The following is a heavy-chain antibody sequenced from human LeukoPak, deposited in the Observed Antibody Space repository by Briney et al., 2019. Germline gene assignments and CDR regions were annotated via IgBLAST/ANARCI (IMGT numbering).Heavy chain of an antibody. Sequence: ASVKVSCKASGYTFTSYYLHWVRQAPGQGLEWLGVINPRGGSTSYAQKFQGRVTMTRDTSTSTVYMELSSLRSDDTAVYYCARVGWDCSGGSCYSEATRQGDWYFDLWGRGTLVTVSS. V-gene: IGHV1-46*01. CDR2: INPRGGST. CDR1: GYTFTSYY. J-gene: IGHJ2*01. CDR3: ARVGWDCSGGSCYSEATRQGDWYFDL. D-gene: IGHD2-15*01.